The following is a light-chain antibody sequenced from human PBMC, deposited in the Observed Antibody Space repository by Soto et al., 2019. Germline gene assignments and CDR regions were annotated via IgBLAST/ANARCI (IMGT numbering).Light chain of an antibody. V-gene: IGLV3-21*02. J-gene: IGLJ2*01. Sequence: SYELTQPPSVAVAPGQTARITRGGNNIGSKSVHWYQQKPGQAPVLVGYDDSDRPSGIPERFSCSNSGNTATLTISRVEAGDEADYYCQVWDSSSDHPVVFGGGTKLTVL. CDR2: DDS. CDR3: QVWDSSSDHPVV. CDR1: NIGSKS.